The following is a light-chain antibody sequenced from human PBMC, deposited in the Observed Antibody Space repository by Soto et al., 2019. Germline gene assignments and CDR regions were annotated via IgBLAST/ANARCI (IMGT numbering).Light chain of an antibody. CDR2: KAS. Sequence: DIQMTQSPSTLSASVGDRVTITCRASQSISSWLAWYQQKPGKAPKLLIYKASSLESGVPSRFSGSGSGTEFTLTISSLQPDDFAPYYCQQFHSFSPTFGQGTKVDIK. V-gene: IGKV1-5*03. CDR3: QQFHSFSPT. CDR1: QSISSW. J-gene: IGKJ1*01.